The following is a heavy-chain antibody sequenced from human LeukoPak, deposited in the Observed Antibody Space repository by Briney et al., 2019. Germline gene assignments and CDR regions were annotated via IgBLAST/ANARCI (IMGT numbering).Heavy chain of an antibody. CDR3: AREVVRGVIGFGMDV. Sequence: GASVKVSCKASGYTFTSYGISWVRQAPGQGLEWMGWISAYNGNTNYAQKLQGRVTMTTDTSTSTAYMELSRLRSDDTAVYYCAREVVRGVIGFGMDVWGQGTTVTVSS. CDR1: GYTFTSYG. V-gene: IGHV1-18*01. J-gene: IGHJ6*02. CDR2: ISAYNGNT. D-gene: IGHD3-10*01.